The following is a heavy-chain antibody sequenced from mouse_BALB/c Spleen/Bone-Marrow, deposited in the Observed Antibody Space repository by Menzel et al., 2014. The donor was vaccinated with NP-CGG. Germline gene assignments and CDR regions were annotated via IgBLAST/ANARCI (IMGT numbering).Heavy chain of an antibody. CDR3: ARYYCGSSYFDF. V-gene: IGHV14-3*02. CDR1: GFNIKDTY. J-gene: IGHJ2*01. Sequence: VQLKESGAELVNPGASVKLSCTASGFNIKDTYMHWVKQGPEQGLEWIGRIDPANGNTKYDPKFQGKATITADTSSNTAYLQLSSLTSEDTAVYYCARYYCGSSYFDFLGGGATLTVSS. D-gene: IGHD1-1*01. CDR2: IDPANGNT.